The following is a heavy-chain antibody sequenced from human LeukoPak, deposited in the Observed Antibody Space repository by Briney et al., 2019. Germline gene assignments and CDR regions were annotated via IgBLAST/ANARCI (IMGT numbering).Heavy chain of an antibody. CDR2: IYTSGST. J-gene: IGHJ6*03. CDR3: ARDAGPGYYYYMDV. D-gene: IGHD3-10*01. V-gene: IGHV4-4*07. Sequence: SETLSLTCTVSGGSISSCYWSWIRQPAGKGLEWIGRIYTSGSTNYNPSLKSRVTMSVDTSKNQFSLKLSSVTAADTAVYYCARDAGPGYYYYMDVWGKGTTVTVSS. CDR1: GGSISSCY.